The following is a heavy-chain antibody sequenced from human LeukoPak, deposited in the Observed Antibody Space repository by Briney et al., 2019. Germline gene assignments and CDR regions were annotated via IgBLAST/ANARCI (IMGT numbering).Heavy chain of an antibody. D-gene: IGHD4-17*01. CDR1: GFTFTSCA. Sequence: PGGSLRLSCTASGFTFTSCAMNWVRQTPGKGLEWVSYISASSANIHYADSVKGRFTVSRDNAKNSLYLQMNSLTAEDTATYYCVRDRSYGSQYYYYIDVWGRGTTVTVSS. CDR3: VRDRSYGSQYYYYIDV. V-gene: IGHV3-48*01. J-gene: IGHJ6*03. CDR2: ISASSANI.